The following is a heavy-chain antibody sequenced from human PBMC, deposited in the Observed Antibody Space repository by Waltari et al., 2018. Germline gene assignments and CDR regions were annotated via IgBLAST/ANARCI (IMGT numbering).Heavy chain of an antibody. J-gene: IGHJ5*02. CDR3: ARVEQGPYCGGDSCAL. V-gene: IGHV1-69*01. Sequence: QVQLVQSGAEVKKPGSSVKVSCKASGGTFSSYAISWVRQATGQGLEWMGGIIPIFGTANYAQKFQGRVTITADESTSTAYMELSSLRSEDTAVYYCARVEQGPYCGGDSCALWGQGTLVTVSS. CDR1: GGTFSSYA. CDR2: IIPIFGTA. D-gene: IGHD2-21*01.